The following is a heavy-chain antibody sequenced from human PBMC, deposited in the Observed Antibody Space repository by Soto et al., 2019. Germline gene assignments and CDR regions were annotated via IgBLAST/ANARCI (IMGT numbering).Heavy chain of an antibody. J-gene: IGHJ4*02. CDR2: MYYSGSS. V-gene: IGHV4-39*01. CDR3: ARHTRDDYNYGGSGIFDD. Sequence: QLQLQESGPGLVKPSETLSLTCSVSGGSISSRTFWWAWIRQPPGKGLEWIGDMYYSGSSYSSPSLKSRVTLSVDTAKNQLSLKLNSVTAADTAVYYCARHTRDDYNYGGSGIFDDWGQGTLVTVSS. D-gene: IGHD4-4*01. CDR1: GGSISSRTFW.